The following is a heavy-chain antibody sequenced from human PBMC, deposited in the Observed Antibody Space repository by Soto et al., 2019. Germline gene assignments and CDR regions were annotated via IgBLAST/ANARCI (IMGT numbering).Heavy chain of an antibody. V-gene: IGHV4-34*01. Sequence: QVQLQQWGAGLLKPSETLSLTCAVYGGSFSGYYWCWIRQPPGKGLEWIGEINHSGSTNYNPTLTSRVTISVDTSKNQFSLKLSSVTAADTAVYYCARVGYYYDGSGYPKTNWFDPWGQGTLVTVSS. CDR2: INHSGST. D-gene: IGHD3-22*01. CDR3: ARVGYYYDGSGYPKTNWFDP. J-gene: IGHJ5*02. CDR1: GGSFSGYY.